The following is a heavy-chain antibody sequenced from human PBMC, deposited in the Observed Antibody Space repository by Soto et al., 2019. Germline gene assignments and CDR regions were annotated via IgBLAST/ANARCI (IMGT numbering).Heavy chain of an antibody. CDR2: IYYSGST. D-gene: IGHD6-13*01. V-gene: IGHV4-59*01. J-gene: IGHJ5*02. Sequence: PSETLSLTCTVSGGSISSYYWSWIRQPPGKGLEWIGYIYYSGSTNYNPSLKSRVTISVDTSKNQFSLKLSSVTAADTAVYYCARATLAAAGTGWFDPWGQGTLVTSPQ. CDR3: ARATLAAAGTGWFDP. CDR1: GGSISSYY.